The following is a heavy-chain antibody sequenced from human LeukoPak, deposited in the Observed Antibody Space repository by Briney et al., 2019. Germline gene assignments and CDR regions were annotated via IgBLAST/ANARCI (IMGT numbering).Heavy chain of an antibody. J-gene: IGHJ6*03. Sequence: ASVKVSCKASGYTFTSYYMHWVRQAPGQGLEWMGIINPSGGSTSYAQNLQGRVTMTRATSISTAYMELSRLRSDDTSVYYCATDPEKGYYSMDVWGKGTTVTVSS. CDR1: GYTFTSYY. V-gene: IGHV1-46*01. CDR3: ATDPEKGYYSMDV. CDR2: INPSGGST.